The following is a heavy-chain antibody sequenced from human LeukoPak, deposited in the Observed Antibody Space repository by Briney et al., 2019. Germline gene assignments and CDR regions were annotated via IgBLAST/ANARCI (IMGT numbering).Heavy chain of an antibody. Sequence: TSETLSLTCTVSGGSISDYYWSWIRQAPGKGLEWIGSIYYSGSTYYNPSLKSRVTISVDTSKNQFSLKLSSVTAADTAVYYCARLVYSYGYYPDYFDYWGQGTLVTVSS. J-gene: IGHJ4*02. CDR1: GGSISDYY. CDR2: IYYSGST. D-gene: IGHD5-18*01. V-gene: IGHV4-59*05. CDR3: ARLVYSYGYYPDYFDY.